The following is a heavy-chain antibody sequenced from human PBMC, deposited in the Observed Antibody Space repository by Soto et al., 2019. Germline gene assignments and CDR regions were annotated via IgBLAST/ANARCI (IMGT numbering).Heavy chain of an antibody. V-gene: IGHV4-59*01. Sequence: TLSLTCTVSSGSIINYYWSWIRQPPGKGLEWIGFIYYSGSTNYNSFLKSRVTISVDTSKHQFSLKLSSVTAADTAVYYCARGKLGYSYGYLHNRLDSWGQGTLVTVSS. D-gene: IGHD5-18*01. J-gene: IGHJ5*01. CDR2: IYYSGST. CDR3: ARGKLGYSYGYLHNRLDS. CDR1: SGSIINYY.